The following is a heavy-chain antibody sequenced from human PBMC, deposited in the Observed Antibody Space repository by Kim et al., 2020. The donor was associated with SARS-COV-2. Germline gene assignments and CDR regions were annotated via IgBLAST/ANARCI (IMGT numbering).Heavy chain of an antibody. Sequence: ETNYAQKFQGRVTMTEDTSTDTVYMELSSLRSEDTAVYYCAIRILTGYDYWGQGTLVTVSS. V-gene: IGHV1-24*01. D-gene: IGHD3-9*01. CDR3: AIRILTGYDY. CDR2: ET. J-gene: IGHJ4*02.